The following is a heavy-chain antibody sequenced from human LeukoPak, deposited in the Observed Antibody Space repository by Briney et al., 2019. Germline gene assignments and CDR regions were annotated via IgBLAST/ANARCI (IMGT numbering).Heavy chain of an antibody. CDR2: INPNSGGT. D-gene: IGHD2-2*01. CDR1: GYTFTGYY. J-gene: IGHJ4*02. V-gene: IGHV1-2*02. Sequence: GASVKVSCKASGYTFTGYYMQWVRQAPGQGLEWMGWINPNSGGTNYAQKFQGRVTMTRDTSISTAYMELSRLRSDDTAVYYCARDLKPSIYCSSTSCYWRRLDYWGQGTLVTVSS. CDR3: ARDLKPSIYCSSTSCYWRRLDY.